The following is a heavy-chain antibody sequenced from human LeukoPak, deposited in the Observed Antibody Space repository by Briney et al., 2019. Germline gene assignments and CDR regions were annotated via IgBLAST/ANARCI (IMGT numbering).Heavy chain of an antibody. D-gene: IGHD3-10*01. CDR2: MNPNSGNT. CDR3: ARGSRITMVRGVTCPGY. J-gene: IGHJ4*02. CDR1: GYTFTSYD. V-gene: IGHV1-8*01. Sequence: ASVKVSCKASGYTFTSYDINWVRQATGQGLEWMGWMNPNSGNTGYAQKFQGRVTMTRNTSISTAYMELNSLRSEDTAVYYCARGSRITMVRGVTCPGYWGQGTLVTVSS.